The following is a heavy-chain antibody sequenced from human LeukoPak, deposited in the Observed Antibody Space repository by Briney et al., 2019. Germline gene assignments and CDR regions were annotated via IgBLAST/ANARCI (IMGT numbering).Heavy chain of an antibody. Sequence: SETLSLTCTVSGVSITGYYWSWIRQPPGKGLEWIGYIYYSGNTNYNPSLKSRVTISLDTSKDQFSLKLSSVTAADTAVYYCARDHQQLGRFDPWGQGTLVTVSS. J-gene: IGHJ5*02. CDR2: IYYSGNT. CDR1: GVSITGYY. CDR3: ARDHQQLGRFDP. V-gene: IGHV4-59*01. D-gene: IGHD6-13*01.